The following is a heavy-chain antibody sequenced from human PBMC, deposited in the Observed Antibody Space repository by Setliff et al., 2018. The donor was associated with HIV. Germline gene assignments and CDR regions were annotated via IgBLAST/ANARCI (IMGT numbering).Heavy chain of an antibody. V-gene: IGHV4-38-2*01. D-gene: IGHD5-12*01. CDR3: ARLFQWMSYSFDI. CDR2: AYHSGRT. Sequence: SETLSLTCAVSGYSITSGYSWGWIRQSPGKGLEWIGNAYHSGRTYYNPSLKSRVAMSIDTSKNQFSLRLNSVTAAGTAMYYCARLFQWMSYSFDIWGQGTVVTVSS. CDR1: GYSITSGYS. J-gene: IGHJ3*02.